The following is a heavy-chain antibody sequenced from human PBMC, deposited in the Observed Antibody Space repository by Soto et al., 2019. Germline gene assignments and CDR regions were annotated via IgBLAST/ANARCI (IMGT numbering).Heavy chain of an antibody. D-gene: IGHD6-6*01. Sequence: QVQLQESGPGLVKPSGTLSLTCAVSGGSISSSNWWSWVRQPPGRGLEWIGEIYHSGSTNYNPSRTSRVTTSVATSKTQFSLKLSSVTAADTAVYYCARSSSSSIDYWGQGTLVTVSS. CDR1: GGSISSSNW. CDR2: IYHSGST. J-gene: IGHJ4*02. V-gene: IGHV4-4*02. CDR3: ARSSSSSIDY.